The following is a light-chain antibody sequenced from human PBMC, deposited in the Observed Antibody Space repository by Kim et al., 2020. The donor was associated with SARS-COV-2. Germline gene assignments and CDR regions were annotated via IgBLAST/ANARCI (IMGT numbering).Light chain of an antibody. V-gene: IGKV3-11*01. CDR2: DAS. CDR1: QSVSSA. J-gene: IGKJ4*01. Sequence: LSPGEKAPLSRRASQSVSSALAWYQQKPGQAPTLLIYDASDRATGIPARFSGSGSVTDFTLSISSLEPEDFAVYYCQQRFNWPLTFGGGTKVDIK. CDR3: QQRFNWPLT.